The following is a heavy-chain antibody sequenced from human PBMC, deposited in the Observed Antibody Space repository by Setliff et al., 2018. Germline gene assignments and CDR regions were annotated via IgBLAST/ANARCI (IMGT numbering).Heavy chain of an antibody. CDR3: TVYNTGSSKDHY. CDR2: INHSGST. D-gene: IGHD2-8*02. CDR1: GESISDSY. J-gene: IGHJ4*02. Sequence: SETLSLTCGVYGESISDSYWGWIRQPPGKGLEWIGEINHSGSTNYNPSLKGRVTISVDTSKNQFSLKLSSVTAADTALYYCTVYNTGSSKDHYWGQGTPVTVSS. V-gene: IGHV4-34*01.